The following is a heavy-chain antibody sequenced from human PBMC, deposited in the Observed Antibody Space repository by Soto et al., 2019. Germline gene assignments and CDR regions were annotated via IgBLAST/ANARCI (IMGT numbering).Heavy chain of an antibody. D-gene: IGHD5-12*01. J-gene: IGHJ4*02. CDR1: GYTFTSYY. CDR3: AREDGYNYLNY. Sequence: QVQLVQSGAEVKKPGASVKISCKASGYTFTSYYMHWVRQAPGQGLEWMGIINPSGGSTSYPQKFQAGVTMTSDTSTSTVYMELSSLISEDTDVYYCAREDGYNYLNYWGQGTLDTVSS. CDR2: INPSGGST. V-gene: IGHV1-46*01.